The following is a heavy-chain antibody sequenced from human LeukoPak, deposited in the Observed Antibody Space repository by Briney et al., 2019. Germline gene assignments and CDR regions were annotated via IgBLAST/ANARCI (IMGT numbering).Heavy chain of an antibody. CDR1: GFYFSGYS. D-gene: IGHD1-1*01. V-gene: IGHV3-21*01. CDR3: ARVEATTGRNYHYYYMDV. J-gene: IGHJ6*03. Sequence: GGSLRLSCGASGFYFSGYSMNWVRQAPGKGLEWVASINSGSTYIYYGDSVKGRFTISRDNAKNSLHLQMDSLRVEDTALYFCARVEATTGRNYHYYYMDVWGKGTTVTVSS. CDR2: INSGSTYI.